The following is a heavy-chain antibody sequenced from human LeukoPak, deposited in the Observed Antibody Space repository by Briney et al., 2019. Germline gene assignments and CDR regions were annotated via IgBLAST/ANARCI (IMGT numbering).Heavy chain of an antibody. D-gene: IGHD3-10*01. V-gene: IGHV3-21*01. Sequence: PGGSLRPSCAASGFTFSSYSMNWVRQAPGKGLEWVSSISSSSSYIYYADSVKGRFTISRDNSKNTLYLQMNSLRAEDTAVYYCAKERGFGELFHYYYGMDVWGQGTTVTVSS. CDR3: AKERGFGELFHYYYGMDV. CDR1: GFTFSSYS. J-gene: IGHJ6*02. CDR2: ISSSSSYI.